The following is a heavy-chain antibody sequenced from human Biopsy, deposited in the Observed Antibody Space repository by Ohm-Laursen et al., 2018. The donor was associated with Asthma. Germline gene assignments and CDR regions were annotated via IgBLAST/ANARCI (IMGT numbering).Heavy chain of an antibody. CDR3: ARDSRGAGPDFDS. Sequence: PGTLSLTCCVSGDSISVHYWWAWIRQPPGKGLEWIGYIYYSGTTNYNPSLRGRVTISVNTSKNQFSLKLSSVSAADTAVYFCARDSRGAGPDFDSWGQGTLVTVSS. V-gene: IGHV4-59*11. D-gene: IGHD6-19*01. J-gene: IGHJ4*02. CDR2: IYYSGTT. CDR1: GDSISVHY.